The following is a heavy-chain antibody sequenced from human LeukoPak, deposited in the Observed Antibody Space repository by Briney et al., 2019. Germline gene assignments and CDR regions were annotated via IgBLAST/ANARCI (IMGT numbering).Heavy chain of an antibody. D-gene: IGHD1-26*01. Sequence: GGSLRLSCAASGFTFSSYGMHWVRQAPGKGLEWVAFIRYDGSNKYYADSVKGRFTISRDNSKNTLYLQMNSLIAEDTAVYYCARDESKEVGAADYWGQGTLVTVSS. CDR1: GFTFSSYG. CDR2: IRYDGSNK. J-gene: IGHJ4*02. V-gene: IGHV3-30*02. CDR3: ARDESKEVGAADY.